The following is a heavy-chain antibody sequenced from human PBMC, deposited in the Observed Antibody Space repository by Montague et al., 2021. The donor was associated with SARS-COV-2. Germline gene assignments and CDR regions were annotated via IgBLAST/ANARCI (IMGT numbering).Heavy chain of an antibody. Sequence: SETLSLTCTVSGGSVRSAIYYWGWIRQPPEKGLEWIGRVYYTGRTSYXSSLMGRVTISVDTSQNQFSLKLNSVTAADTAVYFCARHKRFVEREPLGGMDVWGQGTTVIVSS. CDR2: VYYTGRT. J-gene: IGHJ6*02. CDR3: ARHKRFVEREPLGGMDV. D-gene: IGHD1-26*01. CDR1: GGSVRSAIYY. V-gene: IGHV4-39*01.